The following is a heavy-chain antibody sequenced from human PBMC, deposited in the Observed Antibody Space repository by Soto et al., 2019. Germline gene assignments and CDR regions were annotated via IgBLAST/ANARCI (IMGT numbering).Heavy chain of an antibody. V-gene: IGHV3-23*01. J-gene: IGHJ4*02. CDR1: GFTFSSYA. Sequence: GGSLSLSCAASGFTFSSYAMSWVRQAPGKGLEWVSAISGSGGSTYYADSVKGRFTISRDNSKSTLYLQMNSLRAEDTAVYYCARSGWYYYFDYWGQGTLVTVSS. CDR3: ARSGWYYYFDY. D-gene: IGHD6-19*01. CDR2: ISGSGGST.